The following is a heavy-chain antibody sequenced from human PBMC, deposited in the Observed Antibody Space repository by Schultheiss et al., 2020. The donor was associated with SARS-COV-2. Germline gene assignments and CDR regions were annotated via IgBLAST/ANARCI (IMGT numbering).Heavy chain of an antibody. J-gene: IGHJ4*02. CDR1: GFTFSSYG. CDR2: IWYDGSNK. V-gene: IGHV3-33*08. CDR3: TSLRRGISYYSDY. Sequence: GGSLRLSCAASGFTFSSYGMHWVRQAPGKGLEWVAVIWYDGSNKYYADSVKGRFTIYRDNSKNTLYLQMNSLRAEDTAVYYCTSLRRGISYYSDYWGQGTLVTVSS. D-gene: IGHD1-26*01.